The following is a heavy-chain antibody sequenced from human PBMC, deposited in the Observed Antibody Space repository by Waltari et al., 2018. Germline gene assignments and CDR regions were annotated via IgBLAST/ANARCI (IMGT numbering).Heavy chain of an antibody. CDR1: GGSISSYY. J-gene: IGHJ4*02. Sequence: QVQLQESGPGLVKPSETLSLTCTVSGGSISSYYWSWIRQPPGKGLEWIGYIYYSGSTNYNPSLKSRVTISVDTSKNQFSLKLSSVTAADTAVYYWARKPFWSGSSGFDYWGQGTLVTVSS. CDR2: IYYSGST. D-gene: IGHD3-3*01. CDR3: ARKPFWSGSSGFDY. V-gene: IGHV4-59*01.